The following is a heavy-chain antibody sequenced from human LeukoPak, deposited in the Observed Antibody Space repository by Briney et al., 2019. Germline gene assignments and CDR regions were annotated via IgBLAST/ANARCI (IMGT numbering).Heavy chain of an antibody. J-gene: IGHJ4*02. CDR2: INHSGST. CDR3: ARVNGYWYYYDSSGYYTFFDY. V-gene: IGHV4-34*01. CDR1: GGSISSYY. Sequence: PSETLSLTCTVSGGSISSYYWSWIRQPPGKGLEWIGEINHSGSTNYNPSLKSQVTISVDTSKNQFSLKLSSVTAADTVVYYCARVNGYWYYYDSSGYYTFFDYWGQGTLVTVSS. D-gene: IGHD3-22*01.